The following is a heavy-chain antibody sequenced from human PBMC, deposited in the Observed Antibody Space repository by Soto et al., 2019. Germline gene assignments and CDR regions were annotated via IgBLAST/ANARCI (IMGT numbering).Heavy chain of an antibody. CDR2: IYYSGST. Sequence: QVQLQESGPGLVKPSQTLSLTCTVSGGSITSGGHYWSWIRQHPGKGLEWIGYIYYSGSTYYNPSLKSRVTISIDTSKNHFSLKVRSVTVADTAVYYCARDQGGSTIFGGPYGMDVWGQGTTVTVSS. J-gene: IGHJ6*02. V-gene: IGHV4-31*03. CDR3: ARDQGGSTIFGGPYGMDV. D-gene: IGHD3-3*01. CDR1: GGSITSGGHY.